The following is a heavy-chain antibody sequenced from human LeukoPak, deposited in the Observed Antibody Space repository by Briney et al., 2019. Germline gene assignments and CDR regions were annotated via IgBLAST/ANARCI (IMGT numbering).Heavy chain of an antibody. CDR1: GFTLRVNY. CDR2: IYSDGTT. CDR3: AKDPNGDYIGTFDI. J-gene: IGHJ3*02. Sequence: GGSLRLSCVASGFTLRVNYMTWIRQTPGRGLEWVSVIYSDGTTKYADSAKGRFTISRDNSKNTLYLQMSSLRAEDTAIYYCAKDPNGDYIGTFDIWGQGTMVIVS. D-gene: IGHD4-17*01. V-gene: IGHV3-53*01.